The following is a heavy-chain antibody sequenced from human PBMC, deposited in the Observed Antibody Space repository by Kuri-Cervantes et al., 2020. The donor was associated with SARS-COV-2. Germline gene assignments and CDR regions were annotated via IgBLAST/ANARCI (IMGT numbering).Heavy chain of an antibody. J-gene: IGHJ4*01. V-gene: IGHV3-21*01. CDR2: ISSSSSYI. CDR1: GFTFSSYS. D-gene: IGHD3-3*01. Sequence: GESLEISCAASGFTFSSYSMNWVRQAPGKGLEWVSSISSSSSYIYYADSVKGRFTTSRDITKNSLFLRMDCLRAEDMALYYCARGFITVFGVITKGTDYWGQGTLVTVSS. CDR3: ARGFITVFGVITKGTDY.